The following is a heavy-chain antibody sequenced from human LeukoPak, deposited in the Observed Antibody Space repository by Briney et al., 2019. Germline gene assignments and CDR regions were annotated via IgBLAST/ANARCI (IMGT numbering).Heavy chain of an antibody. CDR2: IKSKAAGGTA. D-gene: IGHD2-15*01. CDR1: GFTFSNTR. Sequence: RGSLRLSCAATGFTFSNTRKSWGRHAQREGLGLDGRIKSKAAGGTADYAGPVKGRSTISQEDSKNTPYMQMNGLTTEGTAMNLCSTSQLVAGGRYDNWGQGTLVTVSS. J-gene: IGHJ4*02. V-gene: IGHV3-15*01. CDR3: STSQLVAGGRYDN.